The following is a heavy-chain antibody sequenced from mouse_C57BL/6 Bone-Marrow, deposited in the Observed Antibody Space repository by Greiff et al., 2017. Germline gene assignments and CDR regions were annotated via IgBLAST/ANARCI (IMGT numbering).Heavy chain of an antibody. D-gene: IGHD2-3*01. J-gene: IGHJ3*01. Sequence: VQLQQSGAELVRPGTSVKVSCKASGYAFTNYLIEWVKQRPGQGLEWIGVINPGSGGTNYNEKFKGKATLTADKSSSTAYMQLSSLTSEDSAVYFCARWDDGPWFAYWGQGTLVTVSA. V-gene: IGHV1-54*01. CDR2: INPGSGGT. CDR1: GYAFTNYL. CDR3: ARWDDGPWFAY.